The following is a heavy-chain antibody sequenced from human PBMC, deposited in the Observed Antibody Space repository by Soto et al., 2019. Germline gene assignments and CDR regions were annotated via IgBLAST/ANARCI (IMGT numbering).Heavy chain of an antibody. D-gene: IGHD1-26*01. Sequence: ASVKVSCKATGYTFTSHDINWVRQATGQGLEWMGWMNPNSGNTAYARKFQGRVTMTRDTSIRTAYMQLSSLTSEDTAVYYCARDDAGFSGSHYFDYFNSWGQGALVT. CDR1: GYTFTSHD. CDR3: ARDDAGFSGSHYFDYFNS. CDR2: MNPNSGNT. V-gene: IGHV1-8*01. J-gene: IGHJ4*02.